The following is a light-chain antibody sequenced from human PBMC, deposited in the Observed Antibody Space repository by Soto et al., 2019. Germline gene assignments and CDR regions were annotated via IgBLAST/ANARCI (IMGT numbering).Light chain of an antibody. CDR1: QSVSGSY. CDR3: QQYNNWPQT. Sequence: EIVLTQSPGTLSLSPGERATLSCRASQSVSGSYLAWYQQKPGQAPRLLIYDASNRATGIPARFSGSGSATEFTLTISSLQSEDFAVYYCQQYNNWPQTFGQGTK. CDR2: DAS. J-gene: IGKJ1*01. V-gene: IGKV3D-15*01.